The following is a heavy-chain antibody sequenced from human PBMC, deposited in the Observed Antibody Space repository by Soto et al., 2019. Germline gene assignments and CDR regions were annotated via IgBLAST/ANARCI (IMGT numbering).Heavy chain of an antibody. J-gene: IGHJ2*01. V-gene: IGHV3-21*01. Sequence: GGSLRLSCAASGFTFSSYSMNWVRQAPGKGLEGVSSISSSSSYIYYADSVKGRFTISRDNAKNSLYLQMNSLRAEDTAVYYCAREGRIQLWFVNRYFDLWGRGTLVTVSS. CDR1: GFTFSSYS. CDR3: AREGRIQLWFVNRYFDL. D-gene: IGHD5-18*01. CDR2: ISSSSSYI.